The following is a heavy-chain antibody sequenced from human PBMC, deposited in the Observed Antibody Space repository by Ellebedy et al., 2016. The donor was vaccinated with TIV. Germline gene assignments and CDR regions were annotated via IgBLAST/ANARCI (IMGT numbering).Heavy chain of an antibody. Sequence: ASVKVSCXASGYTFTGYYMHWVRQAPGQGLEWMGWINPNSGGTNYAQKFQGRVTMTRNTSISTAYMELSSLRSEDTAVYYCARGWRSGYYRTFDYWGQGTLVTVSS. CDR2: INPNSGGT. D-gene: IGHD3-22*01. V-gene: IGHV1-2*02. CDR1: GYTFTGYY. J-gene: IGHJ4*02. CDR3: ARGWRSGYYRTFDY.